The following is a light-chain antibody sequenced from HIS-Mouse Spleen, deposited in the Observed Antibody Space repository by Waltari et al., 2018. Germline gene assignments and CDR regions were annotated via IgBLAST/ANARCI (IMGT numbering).Light chain of an antibody. J-gene: IGLJ1*01. CDR3: QSYDSSLSGYV. Sequence: QSVLTQPPSVSGAPGQRVTIPCTGIISNLGAGYDLHWYQQLPGTAPKLLIYGNSNRPSGVPDRFSGSKSGTSASLAITGLQAEDEADYYCQSYDSSLSGYVFGTGTKVTVL. CDR2: GNS. CDR1: ISNLGAGYD. V-gene: IGLV1-40*01.